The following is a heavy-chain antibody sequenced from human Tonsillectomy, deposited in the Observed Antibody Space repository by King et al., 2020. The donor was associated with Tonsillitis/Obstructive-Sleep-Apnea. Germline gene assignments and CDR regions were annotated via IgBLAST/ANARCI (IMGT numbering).Heavy chain of an antibody. CDR3: AKGDIVVVVAATQFDY. J-gene: IGHJ4*02. CDR2: ISGSGGST. V-gene: IGHV3-23*04. D-gene: IGHD2-15*01. CDR1: GFTFSSYA. Sequence: VQLVESGGGLVQPGGSLRLSCAASGFTFSSYAMSWVRQAPGKGLEWVSAISGSGGSTYYADSVKGRFTISRDNSKNTLYLQMNSLRAEDTAVYYCAKGDIVVVVAATQFDYWGQGTLVTVSS.